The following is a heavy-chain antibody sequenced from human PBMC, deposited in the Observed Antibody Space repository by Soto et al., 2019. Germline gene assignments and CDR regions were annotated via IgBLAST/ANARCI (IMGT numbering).Heavy chain of an antibody. J-gene: IGHJ6*02. Sequence: GGSLRLSCAASGFTVSSNYMSWVRQAPGKGLEWVSVIYSGGSTYYADSVKGRFTISRDNSKNTLYLQMNSLRAEDTAVYYYARKYTDYYYGMDVWGQGTTVTVSS. CDR2: IYSGGST. CDR1: GFTVSSNY. V-gene: IGHV3-53*01. CDR3: ARKYTDYYYGMDV. D-gene: IGHD6-6*01.